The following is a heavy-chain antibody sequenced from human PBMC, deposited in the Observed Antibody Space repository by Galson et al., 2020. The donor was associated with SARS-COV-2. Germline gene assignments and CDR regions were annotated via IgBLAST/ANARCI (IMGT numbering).Heavy chain of an antibody. CDR3: ARVGAYYYVSGSYYPFDY. Sequence: ETSETLSLTCTVSGGSINSGDYYWSWIRQPPGKGLEWIGYIYYSGSTYYNPSLKSRVTISVDTSKNQFSLKLSSVTAADTAVYYCARVGAYYYVSGSYYPFDYWGQGTLVTVSS. CDR1: GGSINSGDYY. J-gene: IGHJ4*02. V-gene: IGHV4-30-4*01. D-gene: IGHD3-10*01. CDR2: IYYSGST.